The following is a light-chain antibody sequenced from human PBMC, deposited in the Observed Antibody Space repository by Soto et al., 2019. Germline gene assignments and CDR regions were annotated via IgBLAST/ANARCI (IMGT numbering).Light chain of an antibody. CDR2: KAS. J-gene: IGKJ2*01. V-gene: IGKV1-5*03. CDR3: QQYNSYPHT. Sequence: DIQMTQSPSTLSASVGDRVTITCRASQSISSWLAWYQQKPGKAPKLLIYKASSSQSGVPSRFSGSGSGTEFTLTISSLQPDDCATYFCQQYNSYPHTFGQGTKLEI. CDR1: QSISSW.